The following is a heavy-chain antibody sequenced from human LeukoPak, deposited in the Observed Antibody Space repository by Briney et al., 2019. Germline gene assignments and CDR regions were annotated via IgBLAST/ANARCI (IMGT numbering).Heavy chain of an antibody. V-gene: IGHV3-21*01. CDR3: AREIFWSGYYSNLHFDY. CDR1: GFTFNNYA. CDR2: ISSSSSYI. Sequence: GGSLRLSCAASGFTFNNYAMWWVRQAPGKGLEWVSSISSSSSYIYYADSVKGRFTISRDNAKNSLYLQMNSLRAEDTAVYYCAREIFWSGYYSNLHFDYWGQGTLVTVSS. J-gene: IGHJ4*02. D-gene: IGHD3-3*01.